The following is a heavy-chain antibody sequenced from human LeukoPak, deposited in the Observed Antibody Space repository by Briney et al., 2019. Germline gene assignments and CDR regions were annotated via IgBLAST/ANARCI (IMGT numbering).Heavy chain of an antibody. V-gene: IGHV4-4*07. D-gene: IGHD4-17*01. J-gene: IGHJ4*02. CDR2: IHTSGSA. Sequence: SETLSLTCSVSGSSFNTYYWSWIRQPAGKALEGIGRIHTSGSADYSPSLQSRVTISVDMSKKEFSLKLTSVTAADTAVYYCARDIVYLIDEDYGWGQGILVTVSS. CDR3: ARDIVYLIDEDYG. CDR1: GSSFNTYY.